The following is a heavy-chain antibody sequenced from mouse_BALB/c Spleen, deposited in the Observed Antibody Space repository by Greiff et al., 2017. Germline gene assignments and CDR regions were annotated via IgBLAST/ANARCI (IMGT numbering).Heavy chain of an antibody. J-gene: IGHJ2*01. CDR3: ARESSYRTLFDY. V-gene: IGHV3-6*02. D-gene: IGHD2-14*01. Sequence: DVKLQESGPGLVKPSQSLSLTCSVTGYSITSGYYWNWIRQFPGNKLEWMGYISYDGSNNYNPSLKNRISITRDTSKNQFFLKLNSVTTEDTATYYCARESSYRTLFDYWGQGTTLTVSS. CDR1: GYSITSGYY. CDR2: ISYDGSN.